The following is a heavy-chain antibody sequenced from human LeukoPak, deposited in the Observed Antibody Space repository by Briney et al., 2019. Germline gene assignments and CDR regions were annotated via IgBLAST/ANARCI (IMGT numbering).Heavy chain of an antibody. Sequence: GGSLRLSCAASGFTFSSYAMSWVRQAPGKGLEWVSAISGSGGSTYYADSVKGRFTISRDNPKHTLYLQMNSLRAEDTAVYYCARDSCSGGSCYGGNAFDIWGQGTMVTVSS. V-gene: IGHV3-23*01. J-gene: IGHJ3*02. CDR1: GFTFSSYA. CDR3: ARDSCSGGSCYGGNAFDI. D-gene: IGHD2-15*01. CDR2: ISGSGGST.